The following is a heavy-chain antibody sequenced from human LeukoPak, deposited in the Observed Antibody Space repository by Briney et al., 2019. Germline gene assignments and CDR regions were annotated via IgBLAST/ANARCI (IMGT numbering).Heavy chain of an antibody. CDR2: ISSDETDT. CDR1: GFTFSNYW. Sequence: PGGSLRLSCAASGFTFSNYWMHWVRQAPGKGLVWVSRISSDETDTSYADSVKGRFTISRDNAKNTLYLQMNSLRAEDTAVYYCARVHYGDYVDYWGQGTLVTVSS. D-gene: IGHD4-17*01. J-gene: IGHJ4*02. CDR3: ARVHYGDYVDY. V-gene: IGHV3-74*01.